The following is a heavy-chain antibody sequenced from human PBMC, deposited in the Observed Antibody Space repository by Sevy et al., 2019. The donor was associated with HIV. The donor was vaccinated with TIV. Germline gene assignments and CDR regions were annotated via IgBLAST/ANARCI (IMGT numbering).Heavy chain of an antibody. CDR2: IKPNRGDT. CDR3: ARTLADFWSGQGSYFDY. Sequence: ASVKVSCKASGYTFTGQYFHWVRQAPGQGLEWMGYIKPNRGDTIYAQKFQGRVTMTRETSISTVYMELNGLRSDEAAVYYCARTLADFWSGQGSYFDYWGQGTLVTVSS. V-gene: IGHV1-2*02. D-gene: IGHD3-3*01. J-gene: IGHJ4*02. CDR1: GYTFTGQY.